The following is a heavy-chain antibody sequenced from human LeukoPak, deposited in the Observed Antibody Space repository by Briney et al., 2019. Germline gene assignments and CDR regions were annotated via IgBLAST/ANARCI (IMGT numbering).Heavy chain of an antibody. D-gene: IGHD3-3*01. CDR3: ARGAYDFWSGYYTRAFDY. CDR2: IYTSGST. CDR1: GGSISSGSYY. Sequence: SQTLSLTCTVSGGSISSGSYYWSWIRQPAGKGLEWIGRIYTSGSTNYNPSLKSRVTISVDTYKNQYSLKLSSVTAADTAVYYCARGAYDFWSGYYTRAFDYWGQGTLVTVSS. V-gene: IGHV4-61*02. J-gene: IGHJ4*02.